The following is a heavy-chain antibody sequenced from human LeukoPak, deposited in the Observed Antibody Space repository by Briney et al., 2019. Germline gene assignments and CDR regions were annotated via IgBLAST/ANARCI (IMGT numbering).Heavy chain of an antibody. Sequence: ASVKVSCKASGYTFASYYMHWVRQAPGQGLEWMGIINPSGGSTTYAQKFQGRVTMTRDTSTSTVYMELSSLRSEDTAVYYCASDSTPTYYSGTYYFEYWGQGTLVTVSS. V-gene: IGHV1-46*01. CDR3: ASDSTPTYYSGTYYFEY. CDR1: GYTFASYY. CDR2: INPSGGST. J-gene: IGHJ4*02. D-gene: IGHD1-26*01.